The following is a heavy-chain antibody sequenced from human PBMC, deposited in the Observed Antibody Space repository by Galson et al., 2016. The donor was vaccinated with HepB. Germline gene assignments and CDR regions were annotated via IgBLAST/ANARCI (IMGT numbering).Heavy chain of an antibody. CDR1: SFSINSGGYY. Sequence: TLSLTCTVSSFSINSGGYYWTWIRQQPGKGLEWIGNIYYSGRTDYNPSLERRVTISIDTSKNYLSLRLTSVTAADTAVYYCARDGGGTPGYYYYYMDVWGKGTTVAVSS. J-gene: IGHJ6*03. V-gene: IGHV4-31*03. D-gene: IGHD3-16*01. CDR3: ARDGGGTPGYYYYYMDV. CDR2: IYYSGRT.